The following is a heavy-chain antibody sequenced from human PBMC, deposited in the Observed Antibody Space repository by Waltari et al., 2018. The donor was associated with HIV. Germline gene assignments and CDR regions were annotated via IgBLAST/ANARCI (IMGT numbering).Heavy chain of an antibody. CDR2: IYSGGRT. Sequence: QVQLQESGPGLVKPSETLSLTCTVSGGSISSHYWNWIRQPAGKGLEWIGRIYSGGRTGYNPSLKSRVTMSLDTSKNQFSLRLRSVTAADTAVYYCARAGNIVGAQLDSWGQGTLVTVSS. J-gene: IGHJ4*02. CDR3: ARAGNIVGAQLDS. CDR1: GGSISSHY. D-gene: IGHD1-26*01. V-gene: IGHV4-4*07.